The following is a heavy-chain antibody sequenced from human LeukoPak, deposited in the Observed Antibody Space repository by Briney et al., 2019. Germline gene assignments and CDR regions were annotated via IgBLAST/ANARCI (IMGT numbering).Heavy chain of an antibody. CDR3: ARGAGSLYYFDY. CDR2: IYYSGST. V-gene: IGHV4-30-4*01. Sequence: PSQTLSLTCTVSGGSISSGDYYWSWIRQPPGKGLEWIGYIYYSGSTYYNPSLKSRVTISVDTSKNQFSLKLSSVTAADTAVYYCARGAGSLYYFDYWGQGTLVTVSS. D-gene: IGHD2-15*01. CDR1: GGSISSGDYY. J-gene: IGHJ4*02.